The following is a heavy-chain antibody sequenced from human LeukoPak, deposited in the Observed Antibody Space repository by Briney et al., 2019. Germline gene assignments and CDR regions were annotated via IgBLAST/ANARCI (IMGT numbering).Heavy chain of an antibody. V-gene: IGHV3-30*18. CDR1: GFTFSSYG. CDR2: ISYDGSNK. D-gene: IGHD3-10*01. J-gene: IGHJ5*02. Sequence: QPGGSLRLSCAASGFTFSSYGMHWVRQAPGKGLEWVAVISYDGSNKYYADSVKGRFTISRDNSKNTLYLQMNSLRAEDTAVYYCAKAPGVLWFGEGSRFDPWGQGTLVTVSS. CDR3: AKAPGVLWFGEGSRFDP.